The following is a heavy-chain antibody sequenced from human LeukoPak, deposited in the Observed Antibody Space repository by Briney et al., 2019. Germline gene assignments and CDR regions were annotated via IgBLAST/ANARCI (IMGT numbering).Heavy chain of an antibody. D-gene: IGHD2-8*01. CDR3: ARGRVCSNGVCPYYYYYYMDV. V-gene: IGHV4-4*07. CDR2: ISTSGNT. CDR1: GGSISDYY. J-gene: IGHJ6*03. Sequence: SETLSLTCTVSGGSISDYYWSWIRQPAGKGLEWIGRISTSGNTDYDSSLRSRVTISVDKSQNRFSLNLSSVTAADTAVYYCARGRVCSNGVCPYYYYYYMDVWGKGTTVTVSS.